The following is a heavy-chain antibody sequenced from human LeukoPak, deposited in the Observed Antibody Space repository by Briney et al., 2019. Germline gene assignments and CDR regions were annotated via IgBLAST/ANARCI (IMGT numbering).Heavy chain of an antibody. J-gene: IGHJ5*02. Sequence: SVKVFCKTSGITFSSFAVQWVRQARGQRLEWIGWIVVGSGTTKYAQKFQERVTITRDMSTRTAFMELRSLRFDDTAVYYCAADVIPGPKGFDPWGQGTLVTVSS. V-gene: IGHV1-58*01. CDR3: AADVIPGPKGFDP. CDR2: IVVGSGTT. CDR1: GITFSSFA. D-gene: IGHD2-21*01.